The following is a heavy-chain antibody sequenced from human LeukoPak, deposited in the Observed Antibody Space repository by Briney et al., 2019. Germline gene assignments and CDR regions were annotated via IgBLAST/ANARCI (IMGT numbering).Heavy chain of an antibody. CDR3: ARGYYDSSGYSCFAY. D-gene: IGHD3-22*01. J-gene: IGHJ4*02. Sequence: GGSLRLSCAASGFTVSSNYMSWVRQAPGEGLEWVSVIYSGGSTYYADSVKGRFTISRDNSKNTLYLQMNSLRAEDTAVYYCARGYYDSSGYSCFAYWGQGTLVTVSS. V-gene: IGHV3-53*01. CDR2: IYSGGST. CDR1: GFTVSSNY.